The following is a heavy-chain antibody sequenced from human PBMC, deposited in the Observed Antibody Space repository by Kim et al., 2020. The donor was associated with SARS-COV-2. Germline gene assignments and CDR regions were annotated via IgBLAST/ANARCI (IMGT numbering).Heavy chain of an antibody. CDR1: GYTFTSYG. Sequence: ASVKVSCKASGYTFTSYGISWVRQAPGQGLEWMGWISAYNGNTNYAQKLQGRVTMTTDTSTSTAYMELRSLRSDDTAVYYCARDRGSESYLGYGMDVWGQGTTVTVSS. V-gene: IGHV1-18*01. CDR3: ARDRGSESYLGYGMDV. CDR2: ISAYNGNT. D-gene: IGHD3-10*01. J-gene: IGHJ6*02.